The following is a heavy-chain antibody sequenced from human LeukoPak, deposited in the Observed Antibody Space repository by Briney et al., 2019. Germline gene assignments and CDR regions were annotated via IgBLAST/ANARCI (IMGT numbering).Heavy chain of an antibody. CDR3: ARVGSSGYSYGHNDY. J-gene: IGHJ4*02. V-gene: IGHV3-21*01. CDR1: GFTFSSYS. D-gene: IGHD5-18*01. CDR2: ISSSSYI. Sequence: GGSLRLSCAASGFTFSSYSMNWVRQAPGKGLEWVSSISSSSYIYYADSVKGRFTISRDNAKNSLYLQMNSLRAENTAVYYCARVGSSGYSYGHNDYWGQGTLVTVSS.